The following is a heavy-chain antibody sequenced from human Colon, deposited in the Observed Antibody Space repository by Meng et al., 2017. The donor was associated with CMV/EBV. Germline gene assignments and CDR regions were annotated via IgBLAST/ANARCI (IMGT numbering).Heavy chain of an antibody. D-gene: IGHD1-26*01. CDR3: ARVRIPLGSQSFDP. CDR2: INPSGDRT. V-gene: IGHV1-46*01. Sequence: ASVKVSCKASGFTFSGYFIHWVRQAPGQGLEWMGYINPSGDRTFNAQKFQGRVTVTRDSSATTVYMELSSLKSDDTAVYYCARVRIPLGSQSFDPWGQGTLVTVSS. J-gene: IGHJ5*02. CDR1: GFTFSGYF.